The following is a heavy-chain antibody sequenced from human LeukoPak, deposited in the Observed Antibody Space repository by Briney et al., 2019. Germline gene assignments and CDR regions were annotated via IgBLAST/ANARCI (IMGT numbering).Heavy chain of an antibody. CDR3: ARERVTTDIYYGMDV. CDR2: IYYSGST. CDR1: GSSISSYY. D-gene: IGHD4-17*01. V-gene: IGHV4-59*01. Sequence: SETLSLTCTVSGSSISSYYWSWIRQPPGKGLEWIGYIYYSGSTNYNPSLKSRVTISVDTSKNQFSLKLSSVTAADTAVYYCARERVTTDIYYGMDVWGQGTTVTVSS. J-gene: IGHJ6*02.